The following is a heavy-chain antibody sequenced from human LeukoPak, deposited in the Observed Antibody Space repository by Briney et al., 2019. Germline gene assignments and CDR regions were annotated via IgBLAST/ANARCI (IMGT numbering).Heavy chain of an antibody. CDR1: GFTFSSYR. Sequence: GGSLRLSCAASGFTFSSYRMIWVRQAPGKGLEWVSSISSSSRYIYYADSVKGRFTISRDNAKNSLYLQMNSLRAEDTAVYYCARDLVVVVAATKRGSYGMDVWGQGTTVTVSS. D-gene: IGHD2-15*01. CDR3: ARDLVVVVAATKRGSYGMDV. J-gene: IGHJ6*02. CDR2: ISSSSRYI. V-gene: IGHV3-21*01.